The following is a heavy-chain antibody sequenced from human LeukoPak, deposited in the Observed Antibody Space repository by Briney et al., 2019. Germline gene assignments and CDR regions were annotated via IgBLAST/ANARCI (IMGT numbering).Heavy chain of an antibody. Sequence: GGSLRLSCAASGFILSSYWMSWVRQAPGKGLEWVANIKQDGSEKCYVDSVKGRFTISRDNAKNSLYLQMNSLRAEDTAVYYCARSLWSGYYTDDAFDIWGQGTMVTVSS. V-gene: IGHV3-7*01. D-gene: IGHD3-3*01. CDR1: GFILSSYW. CDR3: ARSLWSGYYTDDAFDI. CDR2: IKQDGSEK. J-gene: IGHJ3*02.